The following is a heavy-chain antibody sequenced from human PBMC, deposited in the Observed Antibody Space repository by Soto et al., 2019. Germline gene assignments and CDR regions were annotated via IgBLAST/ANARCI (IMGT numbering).Heavy chain of an antibody. Sequence: QVQLQESGPGLVKPSQTLSLTCTVSGGSINSGGYYWSWIRQHPGKGLEWIGYIYYSGSTYYNPSLKSRVTISVDTSKNQFSLKLSSVTAADTAVYYCALGTEPYYYYGMDVWGQGTTVTVSS. CDR3: ALGTEPYYYYGMDV. CDR1: GGSINSGGYY. J-gene: IGHJ6*02. D-gene: IGHD2-21*02. V-gene: IGHV4-31*03. CDR2: IYYSGST.